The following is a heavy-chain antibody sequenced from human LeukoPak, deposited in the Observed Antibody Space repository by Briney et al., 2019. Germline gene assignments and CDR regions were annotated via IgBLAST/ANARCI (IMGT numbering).Heavy chain of an antibody. V-gene: IGHV3-23*01. CDR1: GYTFGSYA. Sequence: PGGSLRLSCAASGYTFGSYAMSWVRQAPGKGLEWVSFISPNADRTSKADSVEGRFTISRDNPRNTLYLQMNSLRDDDTAVYYCAIMHGYYDGSGYWVQWGQGTLVTVPS. CDR3: AIMHGYYDGSGYWVQ. D-gene: IGHD3-22*01. J-gene: IGHJ4*02. CDR2: ISPNADRT.